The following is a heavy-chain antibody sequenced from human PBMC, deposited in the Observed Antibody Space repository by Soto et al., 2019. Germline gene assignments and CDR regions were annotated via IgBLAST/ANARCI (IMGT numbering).Heavy chain of an antibody. J-gene: IGHJ5*02. V-gene: IGHV4-59*01. CDR3: ARFRRVVRSNWFDP. CDR1: GGSISSYY. Sequence: TSETLSLTCTVSGGSISSYYWSWIRQPPGKGLEWTGYIYYSGSTNYNPSLKSRVTISVDTSKNQFSLKLSSVTAADTAVYYCARFRRVVRSNWFDPWGQGTLVTVSS. CDR2: IYYSGST. D-gene: IGHD2-21*01.